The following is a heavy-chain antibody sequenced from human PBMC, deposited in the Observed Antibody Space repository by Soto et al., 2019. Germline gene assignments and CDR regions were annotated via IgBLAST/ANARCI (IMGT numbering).Heavy chain of an antibody. J-gene: IGHJ4*02. V-gene: IGHV3-21*01. Sequence: GGSLRLSCAVSGFIFSRYSMNWVRQAPGKGLEWVSSIGTSGSYIYDTDSVKGRFTVSRDNTKDSLYLQMNSLRAEDTAIYYCARGSAFIGLDYWGQGTPVTVSS. CDR2: IGTSGSYI. CDR1: GFIFSRYS. CDR3: ARGSAFIGLDY. D-gene: IGHD1-26*01.